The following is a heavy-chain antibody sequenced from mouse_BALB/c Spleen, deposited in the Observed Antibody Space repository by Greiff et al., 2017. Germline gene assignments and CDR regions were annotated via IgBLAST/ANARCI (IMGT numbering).Heavy chain of an antibody. CDR3: AREHYYGSSLYAMDY. CDR1: GFTFSSYA. V-gene: IGHV5-6-5*01. CDR2: ISSGGST. Sequence: DVKLVESGGGLVKPGGSLKLSCAASGFTFSSYAMSWVRQTPEKRLEWVASISSGGSTYYPDSVKGRFTISRDNARNILYLQMSSLRSEDTAMHYCAREHYYGSSLYAMDYWGQGTSVTVSS. J-gene: IGHJ4*01. D-gene: IGHD1-1*01.